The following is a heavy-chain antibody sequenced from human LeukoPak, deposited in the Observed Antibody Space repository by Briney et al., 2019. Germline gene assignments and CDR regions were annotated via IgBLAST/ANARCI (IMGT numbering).Heavy chain of an antibody. V-gene: IGHV4-59*12. Sequence: LETLSLTCTVSGGSISSYYWSWIRQPPGKGLEWIGYIYYSGSTNYNPSLKSRVTISVDTSKNQFSLKLSSVTAADTAVYYCARSQRVGATLDYWGQGTLVTVSS. J-gene: IGHJ4*02. D-gene: IGHD1-26*01. CDR3: ARSQRVGATLDY. CDR2: IYYSGST. CDR1: GGSISSYY.